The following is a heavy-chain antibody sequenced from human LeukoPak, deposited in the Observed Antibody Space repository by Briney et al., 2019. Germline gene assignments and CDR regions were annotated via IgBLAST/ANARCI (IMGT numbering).Heavy chain of an antibody. Sequence: SETLSLTCTVSGGSISSGDYYWSWIRQPPGKGLEWIGYIYYSGSTYYNPSLKSRVTISVDTSKNQFSLKLSSVTAADTAVYYCARVGSGYGHLDYWGQGTLVTVSS. CDR3: ARVGSGYGHLDY. CDR1: GGSISSGDYY. J-gene: IGHJ4*02. D-gene: IGHD5-12*01. V-gene: IGHV4-30-4*01. CDR2: IYYSGST.